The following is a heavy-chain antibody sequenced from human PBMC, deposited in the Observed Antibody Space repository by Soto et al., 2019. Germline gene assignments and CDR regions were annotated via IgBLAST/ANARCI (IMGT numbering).Heavy chain of an antibody. Sequence: ALVRVSCESSGYTGTCPSIHWVRRAPGQGLAWMGWITPDNGGTNYAQKLQGRVTMPTDTSTSTAYMELRSLRSDDTGVYYRERDPGSDGYYYSGMDVWGQGTPVT. J-gene: IGHJ6*02. CDR2: ITPDNGGT. CDR3: ERDPGSDGYYYSGMDV. CDR1: GYTGTCPS. D-gene: IGHD5-12*01. V-gene: IGHV1-18*04.